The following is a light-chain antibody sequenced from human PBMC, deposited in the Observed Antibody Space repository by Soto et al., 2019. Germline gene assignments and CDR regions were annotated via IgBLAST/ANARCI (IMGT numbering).Light chain of an antibody. CDR2: DAS. CDR1: QSVSSS. Sequence: EIVLTQSPATLSLSPGERATLSCRASQSVSSSLAWYQQKPGQAPRLLIYDASNRATGIPARFSGSGSGTDFTLTISSLELEDFAVYYCQQRSNWPRTFGHGTKVDIK. V-gene: IGKV3-11*01. J-gene: IGKJ1*01. CDR3: QQRSNWPRT.